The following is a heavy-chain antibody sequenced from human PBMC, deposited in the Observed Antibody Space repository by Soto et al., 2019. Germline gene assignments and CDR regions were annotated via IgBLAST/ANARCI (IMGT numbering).Heavy chain of an antibody. CDR1: GGSFSGYY. Sequence: SETLSLTCAVYGGSFSGYYWIWIRQPPGKGLEWIGEINHSGSTNYNPSLKSRVTISVDTSKNQFSLKLSSVTAADTAVYYCARGPAYYYDSSGYYYSYYYYGMDVWGQGTTVTVSS. V-gene: IGHV4-34*01. D-gene: IGHD3-22*01. CDR3: ARGPAYYYDSSGYYYSYYYYGMDV. CDR2: INHSGST. J-gene: IGHJ6*02.